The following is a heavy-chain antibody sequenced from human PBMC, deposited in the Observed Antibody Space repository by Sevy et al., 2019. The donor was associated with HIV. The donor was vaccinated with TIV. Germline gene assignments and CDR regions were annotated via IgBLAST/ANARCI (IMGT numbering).Heavy chain of an antibody. CDR2: ISSDGSYR. V-gene: IGHV3-30*18. Sequence: GGSLRLSCAASGFTFGTYDMHWVRQAPGKGLEWVAIISSDGSYRYYADSVKGRFSMSRDNSKNTMYLQISGLLIEDTSVYYCAKYRPPGGSLFSRHGMYVWGRGTKVTVSS. CDR1: GFTFGTYD. D-gene: IGHD1-26*01. CDR3: AKYRPPGGSLFSRHGMYV. J-gene: IGHJ6*02.